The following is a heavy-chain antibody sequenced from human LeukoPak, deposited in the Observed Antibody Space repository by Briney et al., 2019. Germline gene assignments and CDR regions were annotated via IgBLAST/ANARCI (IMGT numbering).Heavy chain of an antibody. CDR1: GGSISSGGYY. D-gene: IGHD5-18*01. CDR2: IYYSGST. V-gene: IGHV4-31*03. J-gene: IGHJ4*02. Sequence: PSQTLSLTCTVSGGSISSGGYYWSWIRQHPGKGLEWIGYIYYSGSTYYNPSLKSRVTISVDTSKNQFSLKLSSVTAVDTAVYYCASGPPTGYSYVYWGQGTLVTVSS. CDR3: ASGPPTGYSYVY.